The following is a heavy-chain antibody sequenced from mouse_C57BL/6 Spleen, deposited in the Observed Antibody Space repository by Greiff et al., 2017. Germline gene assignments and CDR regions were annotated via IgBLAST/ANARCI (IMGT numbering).Heavy chain of an antibody. CDR1: GFTFSDYY. Sequence: DVKLVESEGGLVQPGSSMKLSCTASGFTFSDYYMAWVRQVPEKGLEWVANINYDGSSTYYLDSLKSRFIISRDNAKNILYLQMSSLKSEDTATXYCARDAYYDYDVGAMDYWGQGTSVTVSS. J-gene: IGHJ4*01. CDR3: ARDAYYDYDVGAMDY. V-gene: IGHV5-16*01. CDR2: INYDGSST. D-gene: IGHD2-4*01.